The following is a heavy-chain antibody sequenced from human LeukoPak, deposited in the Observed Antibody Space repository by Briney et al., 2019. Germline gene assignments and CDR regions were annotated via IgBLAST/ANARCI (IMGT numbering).Heavy chain of an antibody. CDR3: ARALRGYSYGFDY. CDR2: IYYSGST. D-gene: IGHD5-18*01. Sequence: SETLSLACTVSGGSISSYYWSRIRQPPGKGLEWIGYIYYSGSTNYNPSLKSRVTISVDTSKNQFSLKLSSVTAADTAVYYCARALRGYSYGFDYWGQGTLVTVSS. CDR1: GGSISSYY. V-gene: IGHV4-59*01. J-gene: IGHJ4*02.